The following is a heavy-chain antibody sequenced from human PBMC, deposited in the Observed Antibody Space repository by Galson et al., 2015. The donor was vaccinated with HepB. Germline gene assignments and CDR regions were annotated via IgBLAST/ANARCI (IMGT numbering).Heavy chain of an antibody. J-gene: IGHJ6*02. D-gene: IGHD2-15*01. CDR2: IIAIFGTA. Sequence: SVKVSCKASGGTFSSYAISWVRQAPGQGLEWMGGIIAIFGTANYAQKFQGRVTITADESTSTAYMELSSLRSEDTAVYYCARVDVVVVAATSYYYYGMDVWGQGTTVTVSS. V-gene: IGHV1-69*13. CDR1: GGTFSSYA. CDR3: ARVDVVVVAATSYYYYGMDV.